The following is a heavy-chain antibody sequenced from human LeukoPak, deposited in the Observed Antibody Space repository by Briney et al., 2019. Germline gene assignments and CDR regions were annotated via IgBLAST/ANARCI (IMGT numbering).Heavy chain of an antibody. V-gene: IGHV1-8*01. J-gene: IGHJ4*02. D-gene: IGHD4-17*01. Sequence: ASVKVSCKASGYTFTSYDINWVRQATGQGLEWMGWMNPNSGNTGYAQKFQGRVTMTRNTSISTAYMELSSLRSEDTAVYYCAGEGRVYGDLTAPLYYFDYWGQGTLVTVSS. CDR1: GYTFTSYD. CDR2: MNPNSGNT. CDR3: AGEGRVYGDLTAPLYYFDY.